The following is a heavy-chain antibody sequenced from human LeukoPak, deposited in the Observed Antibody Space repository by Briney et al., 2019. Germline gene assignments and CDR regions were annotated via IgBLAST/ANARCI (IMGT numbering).Heavy chain of an antibody. CDR3: ASSPEGGYCSSTSCYGAFDI. J-gene: IGHJ3*02. V-gene: IGHV4-39*01. D-gene: IGHD2-2*01. CDR1: GGSISSSSYY. CDR2: IYYSGST. Sequence: SETLSLTCTVSGGSISSSSYYWGWIRQPPGKGLEWIGSIYYSGSTYYNPSLKSRVTISVDTSKNQFSLKLSSVTAADTAVYYCASSPEGGYCSSTSCYGAFDIWGQGTMVTVSS.